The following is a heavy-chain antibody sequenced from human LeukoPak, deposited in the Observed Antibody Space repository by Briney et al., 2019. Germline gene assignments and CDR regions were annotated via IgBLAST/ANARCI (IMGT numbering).Heavy chain of an antibody. CDR2: INHSGST. V-gene: IGHV4-39*07. CDR1: ADSITNSTYY. J-gene: IGHJ5*02. CDR3: ARATIFGVVTRSWFDP. D-gene: IGHD3-3*01. Sequence: SETLSLTCTVSADSITNSTYYWGWIRQPPGKGLEWIGEINHSGSTNYNPSLKSRVTISVDTSKNQFSLKLSSVTAADTAVYYCARATIFGVVTRSWFDPWGQGTLVTVSS.